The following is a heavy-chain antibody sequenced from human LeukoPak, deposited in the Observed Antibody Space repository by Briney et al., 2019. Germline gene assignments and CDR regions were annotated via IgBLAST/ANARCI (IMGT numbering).Heavy chain of an antibody. Sequence: PGGSLRLSCAASGFTFSNAWMSWVRQAPGKGLEWVGRIKSKTDGGTTDYAAPVKGRFTISRDDSKNTLYLQMNSLKTEDTAVYYCTTDIATSVPDFQHWGQGTLVTVSS. CDR3: TTDIATSVPDFQH. D-gene: IGHD1-1*01. CDR1: GFTFSNAW. J-gene: IGHJ1*01. V-gene: IGHV3-15*01. CDR2: IKSKTDGGTT.